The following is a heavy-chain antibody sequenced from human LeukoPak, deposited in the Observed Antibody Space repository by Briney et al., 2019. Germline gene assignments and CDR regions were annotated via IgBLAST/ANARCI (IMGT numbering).Heavy chain of an antibody. CDR1: GFIVSGDF. V-gene: IGHV3-53*01. D-gene: IGHD3-16*01. Sequence: PGGSLRLSCAASGFIVSGDFMSWVRQAPGKGLEWVSVIYSDGSTYYADSVEGRFTISRDNSKNTLDLQMTGLRAEDTAVYYCARERGRGRAPPWFDYWGQGTLVTVSS. J-gene: IGHJ4*02. CDR3: ARERGRGRAPPWFDY. CDR2: IYSDGST.